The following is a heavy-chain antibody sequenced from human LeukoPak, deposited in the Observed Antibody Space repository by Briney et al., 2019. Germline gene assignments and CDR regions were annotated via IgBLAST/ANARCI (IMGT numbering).Heavy chain of an antibody. D-gene: IGHD6-19*01. CDR3: AREQDSSGWYIHWYFDL. V-gene: IGHV3-20*04. J-gene: IGHJ2*01. Sequence: GGSLRLSCAASGFTFDDYGMSWVRQAPGKGLEWVSGINWNGGSTGYADSVKGRFTISRDNAKNSLYLQMNSLRAEDTAVYYCAREQDSSGWYIHWYFDLWGRGTLVTVSS. CDR2: INWNGGST. CDR1: GFTFDDYG.